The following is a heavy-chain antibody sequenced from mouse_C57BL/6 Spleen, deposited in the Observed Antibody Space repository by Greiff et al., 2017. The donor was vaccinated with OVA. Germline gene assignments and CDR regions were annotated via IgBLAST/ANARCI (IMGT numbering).Heavy chain of an antibody. J-gene: IGHJ2*01. D-gene: IGHD2-1*01. CDR1: GYAFSSSW. Sequence: LQESGPELVKPGASVKISCKASGYAFSSSWMNWVKQRPGKGLEWIGRIYPGDGDTNYKGKFKGKATLTADKSSSTAYMQLSSLTSEDSAVYFCAKDGNYGNYFDYWGQGTTLTVSS. V-gene: IGHV1-82*01. CDR2: IYPGDGDT. CDR3: AKDGNYGNYFDY.